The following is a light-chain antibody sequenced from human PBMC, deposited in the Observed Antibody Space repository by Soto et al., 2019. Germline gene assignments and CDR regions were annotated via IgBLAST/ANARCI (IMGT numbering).Light chain of an antibody. CDR1: NSDIGTYIY. CDR2: DVS. J-gene: IGLJ2*01. Sequence: QSALTQPASVSGSPGQSITISCTGTNSDIGTYIYVSWYQQHPGKAPKLLIYDVSSRPSGVSNRFSGSKSGKTASLTISGLQAEDEADYYCSSYTASRTKFGGGTKLTVL. V-gene: IGLV2-14*01. CDR3: SSYTASRTK.